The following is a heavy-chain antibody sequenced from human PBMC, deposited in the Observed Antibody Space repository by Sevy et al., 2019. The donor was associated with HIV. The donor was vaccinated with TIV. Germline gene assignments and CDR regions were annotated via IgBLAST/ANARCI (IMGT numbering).Heavy chain of an antibody. CDR3: ARNGGYADYGMDV. V-gene: IGHV3-48*01. Sequence: GGSLRLSCVGSGFTFSSYSMNWVRQAPGKGLEWLSYMNSITSTIYYAHSVKGRFTISRDNAKNSVSLQMHSLGAEDTAVYYCARNGGYADYGMDVWGQGTTVTVSS. D-gene: IGHD2-2*01. CDR1: GFTFSSYS. J-gene: IGHJ6*02. CDR2: MNSITSTI.